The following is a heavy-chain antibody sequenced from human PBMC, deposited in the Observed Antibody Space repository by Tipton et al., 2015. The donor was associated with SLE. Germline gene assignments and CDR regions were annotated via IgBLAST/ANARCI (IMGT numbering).Heavy chain of an antibody. CDR2: ISYDRSNK. CDR3: ARSNLGGSWYAPFDY. V-gene: IGHV3-30-3*01. D-gene: IGHD2-15*01. J-gene: IGHJ4*02. Sequence: RSLRLSCAASGFTFSHYTMHWVRQAPGKGLEWVAVISYDRSNKYYADSVKGRFTISRDNSKNTLYLQMNSLRAEDTAVYYCARSNLGGSWYAPFDYWGQGTLVTVSS. CDR1: GFTFSHYT.